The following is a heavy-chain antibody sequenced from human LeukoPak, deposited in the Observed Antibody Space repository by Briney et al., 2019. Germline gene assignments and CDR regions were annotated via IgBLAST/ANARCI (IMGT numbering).Heavy chain of an antibody. V-gene: IGHV4-39*01. D-gene: IGHD3-22*01. Sequence: SETLSLTCTVSGGSIGSSSYYWGWIRQPPGKGLEWIGSIYYSGSTYYNPSLKSRVTISVDTSKNQFSLKLSSVTAADTAVYYCAGMIVVATTPYFDYWGQGTLVTVSS. CDR1: GGSIGSSSYY. CDR2: IYYSGST. J-gene: IGHJ4*02. CDR3: AGMIVVATTPYFDY.